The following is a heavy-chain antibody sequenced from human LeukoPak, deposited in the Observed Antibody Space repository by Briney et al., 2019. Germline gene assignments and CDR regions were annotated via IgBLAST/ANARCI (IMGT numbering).Heavy chain of an antibody. CDR3: ARDKGLPQAFDI. V-gene: IGHV4-59*01. Sequence: PSETLSLTCTVSGVSISSFYWSWIRQPPGKGLEYIGYISYSGTTSYNPSLKSRVTISVDTSKNQFSLKLTSVTAADTAVYYCARDKGLPQAFDIWGQGTMVTVSS. CDR2: ISYSGTT. CDR1: GVSISSFY. J-gene: IGHJ3*02. D-gene: IGHD5/OR15-5a*01.